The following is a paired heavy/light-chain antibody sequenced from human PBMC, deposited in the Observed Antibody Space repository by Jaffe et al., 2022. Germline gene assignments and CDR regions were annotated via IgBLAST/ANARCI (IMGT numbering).Heavy chain of an antibody. CDR3: ARDLRGVSSWPFNWFDP. V-gene: IGHV4-38-2*02. CDR2: IYHSGST. J-gene: IGHJ5*02. Sequence: QVQLQESGPGLVKPSETLSLTCAVSGYSISSGYYWGWIRQPPGKGLEWIGSIYHSGSTYYNPSLKSRVTISVDTSKNQFSLKLSSVTAADTAVYYCARDLRGVSSWPFNWFDPWGQGTLVTVSS. CDR1: GYSISSGYY. D-gene: IGHD6-13*01.
Light chain of an antibody. CDR2: EDS. Sequence: SYELTQPPSVSVSPGQTARITCSGDALPKKYAYWYQQKSGQAPVLVIYEDSKRPSGIPERFSGSSSGTMATLTISGAQVEDEADYYCYSTDSSGNPLFGGGTKLTVL. J-gene: IGLJ2*01. V-gene: IGLV3-10*01. CDR3: YSTDSSGNPL. CDR1: ALPKKY.